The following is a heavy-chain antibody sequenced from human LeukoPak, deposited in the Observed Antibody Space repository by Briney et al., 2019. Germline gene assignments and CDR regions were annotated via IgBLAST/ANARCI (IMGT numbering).Heavy chain of an antibody. J-gene: IGHJ4*02. Sequence: PSETLSLTCAVYGGSFSGYYWSWIRQPPGKGLEWIGEINHSGSTNYNPSLKSRVTISVDTSKNQFSLKLSSVTAADTAVYYCARLGGYSYGSPFDYWGQGTLVTVSS. CDR3: ARLGGYSYGSPFDY. V-gene: IGHV4-34*01. CDR2: INHSGST. CDR1: GGSFSGYY. D-gene: IGHD5-18*01.